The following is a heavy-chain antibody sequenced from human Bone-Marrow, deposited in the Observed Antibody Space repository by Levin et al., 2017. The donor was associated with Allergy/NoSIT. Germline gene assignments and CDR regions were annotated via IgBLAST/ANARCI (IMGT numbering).Heavy chain of an antibody. D-gene: IGHD2-2*03. CDR1: GFTFSSYG. J-gene: IGHJ6*02. CDR3: AKDLGYCSSTSCPGGYYYYGMDV. V-gene: IGHV3-30*18. CDR2: ISYDGSNK. Sequence: GESLKISCAASGFTFSSYGMHWVRQAPGKGLEWVAVISYDGSNKYYADSVKGRFTISRDNSKNTLYLQMNSLRAEDTAVYYCAKDLGYCSSTSCPGGYYYYGMDVWGQGTTVTVSS.